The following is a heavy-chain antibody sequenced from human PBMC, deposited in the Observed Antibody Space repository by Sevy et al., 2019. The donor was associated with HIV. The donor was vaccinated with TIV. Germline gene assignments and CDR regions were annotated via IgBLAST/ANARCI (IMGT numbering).Heavy chain of an antibody. J-gene: IGHJ5*02. CDR3: ARDPTYYDFWAGYYTGWFDP. V-gene: IGHV3-11*01. CDR1: GFRFSGYY. D-gene: IGHD3-3*01. CDR2: ISGTGNTK. Sequence: GGSLRLSCVGSGFRFSGYYMSWIRQAPGKGLEWVSYISGTGNTKYYTDSVKGRFTISRDNAKNSLYLEMNSLRVDDTAVYYCARDPTYYDFWAGYYTGWFDPWGQGTLVTVSS.